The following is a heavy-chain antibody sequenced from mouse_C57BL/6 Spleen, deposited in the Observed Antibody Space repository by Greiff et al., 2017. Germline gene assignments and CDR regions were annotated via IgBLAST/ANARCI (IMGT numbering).Heavy chain of an antibody. J-gene: IGHJ2*01. CDR3: ARSVEYYFDY. CDR1: GYTFTDYY. CDR2: INPYNGGT. V-gene: IGHV1-19*01. Sequence: EVKLQESGPVLVKPGASVKMSCKASGYTFTDYYMNWVKHSHGKSLEWLGVINPYNGGTSYNQKFKGKATLTVDKSSSTAYMELNSLTSEDSAVYYCARSVEYYFDYWGQGTTLTVSS.